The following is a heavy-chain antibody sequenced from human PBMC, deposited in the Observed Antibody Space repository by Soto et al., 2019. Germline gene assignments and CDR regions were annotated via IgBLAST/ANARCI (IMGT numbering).Heavy chain of an antibody. CDR3: ARDTPSLQL. J-gene: IGHJ4*02. Sequence: PGGSLRLSCVVSGFSFSDPYMTWVRQIPGKGLEWIASISSGAFTISYAAAVKGRFTISRDDGHNSLLIQMDSLRAEGTALYYCARDTPSLQLWGKGTLATVSS. CDR1: GFSFSDPY. D-gene: IGHD1-1*01. V-gene: IGHV3-11*01. CDR2: ISSGAFTI.